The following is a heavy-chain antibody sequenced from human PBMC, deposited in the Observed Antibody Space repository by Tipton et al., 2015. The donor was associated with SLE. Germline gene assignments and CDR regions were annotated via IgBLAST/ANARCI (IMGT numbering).Heavy chain of an antibody. CDR3: AMIGGCSSTSCYRAPMDV. CDR1: GYTFTSYD. V-gene: IGHV1-8*01. CDR2: MNPNSGNT. J-gene: IGHJ6*04. Sequence: QSGPEVKKPGASVKVSCKASGYTFTSYDINWVRQATGQGLEWMGWMNPNSGNTGYAQKFQGRVTMIRNTSISTAYMELSSLRSEDTAVYYCAMIGGCSSTSCYRAPMDVWGKGTTVTVSS. D-gene: IGHD2-2*02.